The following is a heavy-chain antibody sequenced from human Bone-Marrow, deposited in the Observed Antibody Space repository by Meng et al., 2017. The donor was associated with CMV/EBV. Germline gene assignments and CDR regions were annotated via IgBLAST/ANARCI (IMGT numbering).Heavy chain of an antibody. J-gene: IGHJ6*02. CDR1: GFTFSSYE. V-gene: IGHV3-48*03. CDR3: ARDRADIVVVPPSYYYGMDV. D-gene: IGHD2-2*01. CDR2: ISSSGSTI. Sequence: GESLKISCAASGFTFSSYEMNWVRQAPGKGLEWVSYISSSGSTIYYADSVKGRFTISRDNAKNSLYLQMNSLRAEDTAVYYCARDRADIVVVPPSYYYGMDVWGQGTTVTGSS.